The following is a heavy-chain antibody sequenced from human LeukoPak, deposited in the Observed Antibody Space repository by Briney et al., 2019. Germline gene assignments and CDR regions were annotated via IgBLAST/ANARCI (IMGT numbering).Heavy chain of an antibody. V-gene: IGHV1-8*03. CDR2: MNPNSGNT. CDR1: GYTFTRYD. J-gene: IGHJ6*03. CDR3: ARAERRSYDFWGDQHYYYMDV. Sequence: ASVKVSCKASGYTFTRYDINWVRQATGQGLEWMGWMNPNSGNTGYAQKFQDRVTITRVTSMSTAYMELSSLRSEDTAVYYCARAERRSYDFWGDQHYYYMDVWGEGTTVTVSS. D-gene: IGHD3-3*01.